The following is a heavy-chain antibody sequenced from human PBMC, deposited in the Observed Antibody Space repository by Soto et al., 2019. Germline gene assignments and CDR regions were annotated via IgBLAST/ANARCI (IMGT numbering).Heavy chain of an antibody. CDR3: AREHSSGYYFFDY. J-gene: IGHJ4*02. CDR2: IIPIFGTA. D-gene: IGHD3-22*01. V-gene: IGHV1-69*13. Sequence: SVKVSCKASGGTFSSYAISWVRQAPGQGLEWMGGIIPIFGTANYAQKFQGRVTITADESTSTAYMELSSLRSEDTAVYYCAREHSSGYYFFDYWGQGTLVTVSS. CDR1: GGTFSSYA.